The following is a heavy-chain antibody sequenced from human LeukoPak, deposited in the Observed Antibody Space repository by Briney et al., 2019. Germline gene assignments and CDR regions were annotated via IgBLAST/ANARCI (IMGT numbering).Heavy chain of an antibody. D-gene: IGHD3-22*01. CDR1: GYSFTSYW. CDR2: IYPGDSDT. J-gene: IGHJ3*02. Sequence: GESLKISCKGSGYSFTSYWIGWVRQMPGKGLEWMGIIYPGDSDTRYSPSFQGQVTISADKSISTAYLQWSSLKASDTAMYYCARSHYYDSSGYYYLAFDIWGQGTMVTVSS. CDR3: ARSHYYDSSGYYYLAFDI. V-gene: IGHV5-51*01.